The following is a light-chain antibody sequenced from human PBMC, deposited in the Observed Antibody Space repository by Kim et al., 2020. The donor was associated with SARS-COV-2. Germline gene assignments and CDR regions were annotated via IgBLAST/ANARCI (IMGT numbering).Light chain of an antibody. CDR3: QHYNDWLIT. Sequence: EVIMTQSPATLSVSPGEGATLSCRASQSISNNLAWYQQRPGQAPRLLIYGESTRATGIPARFRGSGSGTEFTLTISSLQSQDSAVYYCQHYNDWLITFGQGTRLEIK. J-gene: IGKJ5*01. V-gene: IGKV3-15*01. CDR1: QSISNN. CDR2: GES.